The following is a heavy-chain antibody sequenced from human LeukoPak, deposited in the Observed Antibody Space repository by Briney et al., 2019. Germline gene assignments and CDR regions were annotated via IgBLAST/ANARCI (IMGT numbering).Heavy chain of an antibody. CDR1: GYTFTSYD. D-gene: IGHD3-10*01. J-gene: IGHJ4*02. V-gene: IGHV1-8*01. Sequence: GASVKVSCKASGYTFTSYDINWVRQATGQGLEWMGWMNPNSGNTGYAQKFQGRVTMTRNTSISTAYMELSSLGSEDTAVYYCARGVVMVREYYFDYWGQGTLVTVSS. CDR3: ARGVVMVREYYFDY. CDR2: MNPNSGNT.